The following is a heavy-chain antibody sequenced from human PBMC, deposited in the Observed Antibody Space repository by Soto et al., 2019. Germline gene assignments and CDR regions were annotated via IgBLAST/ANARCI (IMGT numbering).Heavy chain of an antibody. CDR3: AKDWYYDFWSGYSLPDY. V-gene: IGHV3-23*01. J-gene: IGHJ4*02. CDR1: GFTFSSYA. Sequence: GGSLRLSCAASGFTFSSYAMSWVRQAPGKGLEWVSAISGSGGSTYYADSVKGRFTISRDNSKNTLYLQMNSLRAEDTAVYYCAKDWYYDFWSGYSLPDYWGQGTLVTVSS. CDR2: ISGSGGST. D-gene: IGHD3-3*01.